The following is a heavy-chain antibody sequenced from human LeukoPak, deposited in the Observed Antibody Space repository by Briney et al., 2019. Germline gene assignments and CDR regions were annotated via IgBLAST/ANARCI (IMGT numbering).Heavy chain of an antibody. J-gene: IGHJ4*02. D-gene: IGHD2-2*01. CDR1: GYTFTSYD. Sequence: ASVKVSCKASGYTFTSYDINWVRQATGQGLEWMGWINAGNGNTKYSQKFQGRVTITRDTSASTAYMELSSLRSEDTAVYYCARSSSSTLLDYWGQGTLVTVSS. CDR3: ARSSSSTLLDY. CDR2: INAGNGNT. V-gene: IGHV1-3*01.